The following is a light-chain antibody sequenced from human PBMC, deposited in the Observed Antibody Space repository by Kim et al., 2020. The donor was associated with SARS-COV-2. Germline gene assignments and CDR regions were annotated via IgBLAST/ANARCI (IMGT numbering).Light chain of an antibody. CDR2: YES. Sequence: PGQTACITGGVNNIGAKSVHWYRQKPGQAPVLVIHYESDRPSGIPERFSGSSSGNTATLIITRVEAGDEADYYCQVWDVNSDHPVFGGGTQLTVL. CDR3: QVWDVNSDHPV. J-gene: IGLJ7*01. V-gene: IGLV3-21*04. CDR1: NIGAKS.